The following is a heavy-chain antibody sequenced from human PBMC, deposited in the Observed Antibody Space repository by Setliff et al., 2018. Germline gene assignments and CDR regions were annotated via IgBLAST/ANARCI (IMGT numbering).Heavy chain of an antibody. CDR1: GGSISSSNW. Sequence: SETLSLTCVVSGGSISSSNWWSWIRQPPGKGLEWIGYIYYSGSTNYNPSLKSRVTISVDTSKNQFSLKLSSVTAADTAVYYCARTDLRYQTDYWGQGTLVTVSS. CDR3: ARTDLRYQTDY. J-gene: IGHJ4*02. CDR2: IYYSGST. V-gene: IGHV4-61*01. D-gene: IGHD2-2*01.